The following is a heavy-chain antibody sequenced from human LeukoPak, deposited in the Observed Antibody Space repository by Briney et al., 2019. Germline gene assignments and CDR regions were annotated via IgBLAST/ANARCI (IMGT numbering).Heavy chain of an antibody. CDR2: SGSGGGT. V-gene: IGHV3-23*01. CDR1: GITLGNYG. CDR3: AKRGIVVRAVLVVGFHKEAYFFDC. Sequence: GGSLTLSCAVSGITLGNYGMSWVRQAPGRGLEWVAGSGSGGGTNYADSVKGRFTISRDNPKNTLYLQMNSLRAEDTAVYFCAKRGIVVRAVLVVGFHKEAYFFDCWGQGALVTVSS. D-gene: IGHD3-10*02. J-gene: IGHJ4*02.